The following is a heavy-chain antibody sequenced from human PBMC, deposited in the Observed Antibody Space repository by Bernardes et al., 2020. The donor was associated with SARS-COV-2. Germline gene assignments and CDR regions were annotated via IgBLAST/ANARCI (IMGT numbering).Heavy chain of an antibody. D-gene: IGHD6-19*01. V-gene: IGHV3-64*01. CDR3: TRGAVVDYHYYYMDV. CDR1: GFIFDRYA. J-gene: IGHJ6*03. Sequence: GGSLRLSCPASGFIFDRYAMHWVRQAPGKGLEYLAGISGNGGNTHYASSVKGRLTISRDNSKSTVYLQVDSLRGDDTAIYYCTRGAVVDYHYYYMDVWGKGTTVTVSS. CDR2: ISGNGGNT.